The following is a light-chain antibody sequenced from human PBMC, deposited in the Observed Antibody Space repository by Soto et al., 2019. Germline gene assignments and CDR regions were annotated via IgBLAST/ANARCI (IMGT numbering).Light chain of an antibody. CDR3: QQYNNGPPIT. Sequence: IVITQSPAPLSVSPGARATLSCRASQIVSSNLSCYQQKPGQAPRLLIYGSSTRPTGIPARFSGRESGTEFTLTISSLQSEDFAVYYFQQYNNGPPITFGQGTRLEIK. CDR2: GSS. J-gene: IGKJ5*01. CDR1: QIVSSN. V-gene: IGKV3-15*01.